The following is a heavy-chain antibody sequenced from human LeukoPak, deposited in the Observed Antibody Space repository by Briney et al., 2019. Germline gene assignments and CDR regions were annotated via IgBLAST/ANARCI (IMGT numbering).Heavy chain of an antibody. D-gene: IGHD6-6*01. CDR1: GFTFSSYA. CDR2: ISGSGGST. CDR3: AKGQLVRGEFDY. J-gene: IGHJ4*02. Sequence: GGSLTLSCAASGFTFSSYAMSWVRQAPGKGLEWVSAISGSGGSTYYADSVKGRFTISRDNSKNTLYLQMNSLRAEDTAVYYCAKGQLVRGEFDYWGQGTLVTVSS. V-gene: IGHV3-23*01.